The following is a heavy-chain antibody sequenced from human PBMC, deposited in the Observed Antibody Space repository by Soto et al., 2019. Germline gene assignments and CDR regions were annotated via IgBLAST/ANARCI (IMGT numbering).Heavy chain of an antibody. V-gene: IGHV3-30-3*01. D-gene: IGHD1-26*01. J-gene: IGHJ4*02. CDR1: GFTVSAYT. Sequence: QVQLVESGGGVVQPRRSLRLSCAASGFTVSAYTMHWVRQAPGKGLEWVAVISSDGNHKYYTDSVKGRFTISRDTSTNTLYLQMNSLRAEDTAVYYCARWEQPLFDYWGQGTLVTVSS. CDR2: ISSDGNHK. CDR3: ARWEQPLFDY.